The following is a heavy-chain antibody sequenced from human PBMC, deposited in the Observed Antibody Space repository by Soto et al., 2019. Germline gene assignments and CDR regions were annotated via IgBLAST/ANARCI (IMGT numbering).Heavy chain of an antibody. CDR2: IKSKTDGGTT. D-gene: IGHD3-10*01. Sequence: EVQLVESGGGLVKPGGSLTISCTSSDFPFFNGWMSWVRRAPGRGLEWVGRIKSKTDGGTTDYAGPVKGRFTISRDDSKDTMHLQMNSLENEDTGVYYCTTDVTGRSGGDYWGQGTPVTVSS. J-gene: IGHJ4*02. CDR1: DFPFFNGW. V-gene: IGHV3-15*01. CDR3: TTDVTGRSGGDY.